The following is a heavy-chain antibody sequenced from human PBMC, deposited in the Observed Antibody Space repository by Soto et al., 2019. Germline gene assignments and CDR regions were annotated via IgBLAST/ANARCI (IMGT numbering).Heavy chain of an antibody. J-gene: IGHJ6*02. CDR2: IYYSGST. CDR3: ARDRLGSYDFWSGYYTGDYYYGMDV. D-gene: IGHD3-3*01. Sequence: SETLSLTCTVSGGSISSGGYYWSWIRQHPGKGLEWIGYIYYSGSTNYNPSLKSRVTISVDTSKNQFSLKLSSVTAADTAVYYCARDRLGSYDFWSGYYTGDYYYGMDVWGQGTTVTVSS. V-gene: IGHV4-61*08. CDR1: GGSISSGGYY.